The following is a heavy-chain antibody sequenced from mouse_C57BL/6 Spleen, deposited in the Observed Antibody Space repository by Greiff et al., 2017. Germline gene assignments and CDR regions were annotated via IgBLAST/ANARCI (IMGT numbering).Heavy chain of an antibody. Sequence: VQLQQSGAELVRPGASVKLSCTASGFNIKDDYMHWVKQRPEQGLEWIGWIDPENGDTEYAAKFQGKAPITADTSSNTAYLQLSSLTSEDTAVDYCTTCGNYVRFAYWGQGTLVTVSA. J-gene: IGHJ3*01. CDR1: GFNIKDDY. V-gene: IGHV14-4*01. D-gene: IGHD2-1*01. CDR3: TTCGNYVRFAY. CDR2: IDPENGDT.